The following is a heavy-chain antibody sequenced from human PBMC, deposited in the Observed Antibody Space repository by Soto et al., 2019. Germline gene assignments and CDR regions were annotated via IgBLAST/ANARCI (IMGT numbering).Heavy chain of an antibody. J-gene: IGHJ4*02. Sequence: PGGSLRLSCAASGFIFSNFSMHWVRQAPGKGLEWVSSISCSSKYIYYADSVRGRFTISRDKAENSLYLQMNSLRAEDTAVYYCARDLTYYYDTSVYHFDYWGQG. V-gene: IGHV3-21*01. CDR1: GFIFSNFS. CDR2: ISCSSKYI. D-gene: IGHD3-22*01. CDR3: ARDLTYYYDTSVYHFDY.